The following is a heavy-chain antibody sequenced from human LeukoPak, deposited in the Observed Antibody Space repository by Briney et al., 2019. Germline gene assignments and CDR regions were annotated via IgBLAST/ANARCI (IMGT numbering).Heavy chain of an antibody. V-gene: IGHV3-66*01. D-gene: IGHD2-15*01. J-gene: IGHJ6*02. CDR2: IYSGGST. Sequence: GGSLRLSCAASGFTVSSKYMSWVRQAPGKGLEWVSVIYSGGSTIYADSVKGRFTISRDSSKNTLYLQMNTLRAEGTAVYYCGRGPVVAIGYVMDVWGQGTTVTVSS. CDR1: GFTVSSKY. CDR3: GRGPVVAIGYVMDV.